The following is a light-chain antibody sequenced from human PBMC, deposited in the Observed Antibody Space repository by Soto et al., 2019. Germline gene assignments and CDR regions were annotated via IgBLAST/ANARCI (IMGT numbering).Light chain of an antibody. Sequence: EIVLTQSPGTLSLSPGERATLSCRASQSVPSNYLAWYQQKPGQAPRLPIYGASSRATGIPERFSGSGSGTDFTLTISRLEPEDFAVYYCQQYGSSPYTFGQGTKLEIK. CDR1: QSVPSNY. CDR2: GAS. V-gene: IGKV3-20*01. CDR3: QQYGSSPYT. J-gene: IGKJ2*01.